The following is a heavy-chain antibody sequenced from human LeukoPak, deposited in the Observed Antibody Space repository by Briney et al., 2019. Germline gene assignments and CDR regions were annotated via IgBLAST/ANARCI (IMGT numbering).Heavy chain of an antibody. J-gene: IGHJ5*02. CDR1: GGSISSYY. D-gene: IGHD1-7*01. V-gene: IGHV4-59*01. CDR2: IYYSGST. Sequence: SETLSLTCTVSGGSISSYYWSWNRQPPGKGLEWIGYIYYSGSTNYNPSLKSRVTISVDTSKNQFSLKLSSVTAADTAVYYCAGWNLDWFDPWGQGTLVTVSS. CDR3: AGWNLDWFDP.